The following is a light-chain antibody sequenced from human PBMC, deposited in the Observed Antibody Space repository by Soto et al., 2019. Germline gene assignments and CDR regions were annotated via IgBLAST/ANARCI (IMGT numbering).Light chain of an antibody. V-gene: IGKV3-15*01. CDR2: AAS. Sequence: EIVVTQSPATLSVSPGERATLSCRASQSVSSDLAWYQQKPGQAPRLLIYAASNRATGIPARFSGSGSGTEFTLTISSLQSEDFAVYYCQQYTNWPPWTFGKGTKVEIK. CDR3: QQYTNWPPWT. CDR1: QSVSSD. J-gene: IGKJ1*01.